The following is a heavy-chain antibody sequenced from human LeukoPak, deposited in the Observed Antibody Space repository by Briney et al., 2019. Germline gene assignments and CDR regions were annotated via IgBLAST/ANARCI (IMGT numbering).Heavy chain of an antibody. V-gene: IGHV3-23*01. D-gene: IGHD3-10*01. CDR3: AKATSYGSGSGSLGDY. CDR2: ISGSGGST. CDR1: GFTFSSYA. Sequence: GGSLRLSCAASGFTFSSYAMSWVRQAPGKGLEWVSAISGSGGSTYYADSVKGRFTISRDNSKNTLYLQMNSLRAADTAVYYCAKATSYGSGSGSLGDYWGQGTLVTVSS. J-gene: IGHJ4*02.